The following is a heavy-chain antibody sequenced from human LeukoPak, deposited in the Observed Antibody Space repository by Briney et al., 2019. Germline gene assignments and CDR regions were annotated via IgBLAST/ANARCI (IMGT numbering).Heavy chain of an antibody. D-gene: IGHD2-2*01. CDR2: INARGDT. CDR3: ARGQVPAARGYNWFDP. CDR1: GWSFNDYY. J-gene: IGHJ5*02. V-gene: IGHV4-34*01. Sequence: TSETLSLTCAVSGWSFNDYYWNWIRQPTGKGLKWMGEINARGDTNYNPSLKSRVTISVDTSKKQFSLRLTSMIAADTALYYCARGQVPAARGYNWFDPWGQGTLVTVSS.